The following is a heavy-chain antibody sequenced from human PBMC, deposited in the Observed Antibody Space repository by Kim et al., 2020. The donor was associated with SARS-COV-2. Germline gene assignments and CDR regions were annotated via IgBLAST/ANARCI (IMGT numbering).Heavy chain of an antibody. CDR1: GFTFSSYA. CDR2: IGGSGGST. CDR3: AKDPGGYYYYGMDV. J-gene: IGHJ6*02. D-gene: IGHD2-15*01. Sequence: GGSLRLSCAASGFTFSSYAMSWVRQAPGKGLEWVSAIGGSGGSTYYADSVKGRFTISRDNSKNTLYLQMNSLRAEDTAVYYCAKDPGGYYYYGMDVWGQGTTVTVSS. V-gene: IGHV3-23*01.